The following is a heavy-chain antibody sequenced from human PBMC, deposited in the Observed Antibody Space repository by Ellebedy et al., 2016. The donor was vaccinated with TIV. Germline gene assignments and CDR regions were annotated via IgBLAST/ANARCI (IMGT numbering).Heavy chain of an antibody. D-gene: IGHD3-10*01. CDR2: IIPIFGTA. CDR1: VCSFSRYS. J-gene: IGHJ5*02. V-gene: IGHV1-69*13. Sequence: AASVNVSCKPSVCSFSRYSISWLRQAPRQGLEWMGVIIPIFGTANYAQKFQGRVTITADESTSTAYMELSSLRSEDTAVYYCARGDYYGSGSYSRAYNWFDPWGQGTLVTVSS. CDR3: ARGDYYGSGSYSRAYNWFDP.